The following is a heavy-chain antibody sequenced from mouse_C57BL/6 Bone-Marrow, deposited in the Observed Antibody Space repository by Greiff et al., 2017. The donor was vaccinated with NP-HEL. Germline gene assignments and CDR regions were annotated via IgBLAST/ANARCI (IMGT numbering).Heavy chain of an antibody. V-gene: IGHV1-61*01. J-gene: IGHJ1*03. CDR2: IYPSDSET. Sequence: QVQLQQPGAELVRPGSSVKLSCQASGYTFTSYWMDWVKQRPGQGLEWIGNIYPSDSETHYNQKFKDKDTLTVDKSSSTAYMQLSSLTSEDSAVYYCASQFHWYFDVWGTGTTVTVSS. CDR1: GYTFTSYW. CDR3: ASQFHWYFDV.